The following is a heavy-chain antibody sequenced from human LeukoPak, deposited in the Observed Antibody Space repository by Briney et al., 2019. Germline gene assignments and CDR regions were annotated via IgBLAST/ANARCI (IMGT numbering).Heavy chain of an antibody. V-gene: IGHV3-66*02. D-gene: IGHD3-3*01. J-gene: IGHJ4*02. CDR3: ASDTILNDFWSGYDDY. Sequence: GGSLRLSCAAFGFTVSSNYMSWVRQAPGKGLEWVSVIYSGGSTYYADSVKGRFTISRDNSKNTLYLQMNSLRAEDTAVYYCASDTILNDFWSGYDDYWGQGTLVTVSS. CDR2: IYSGGST. CDR1: GFTVSSNY.